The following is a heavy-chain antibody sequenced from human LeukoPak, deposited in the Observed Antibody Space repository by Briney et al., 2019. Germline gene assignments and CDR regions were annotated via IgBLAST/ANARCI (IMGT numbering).Heavy chain of an antibody. D-gene: IGHD4-17*01. CDR2: IKSKTDGGTT. V-gene: IGHV3-15*01. Sequence: GSLRLSCAASGFTFSSYAMSWVRQAPGKGLEWVGRIKSKTDGGTTDYAAPVKGRFTISRDDSKNTLYLQMNSLKTEDTAMYYCTKRWHDYGDYSDYWGQGTLVTVSS. CDR1: GFTFSSYA. J-gene: IGHJ4*02. CDR3: TKRWHDYGDYSDY.